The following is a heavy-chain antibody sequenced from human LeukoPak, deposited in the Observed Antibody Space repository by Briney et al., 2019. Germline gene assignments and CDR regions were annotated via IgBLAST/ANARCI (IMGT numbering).Heavy chain of an antibody. CDR2: FHPEDDEI. CDR1: GPSLSGLS. D-gene: IGHD1-26*01. CDR3: VTGDHSPYYFHY. J-gene: IGHJ4*02. Sequence: GASVKVSCTVSGPSLSGLSMHWVRHSPPKGLEWLGGFHPEDDEIIYAQNFQGRVTMTEDTSTDTAYMELRSLRSEDTAVYYCVTGDHSPYYFHYWGQGTLVTVSS. V-gene: IGHV1-24*01.